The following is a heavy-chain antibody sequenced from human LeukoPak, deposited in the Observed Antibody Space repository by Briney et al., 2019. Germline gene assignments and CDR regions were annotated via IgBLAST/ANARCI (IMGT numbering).Heavy chain of an antibody. V-gene: IGHV3-21*01. D-gene: IGHD6-19*01. CDR3: ARACLSGWSDLNWFDP. CDR2: ISSSSSYI. CDR1: GFTFSSYW. Sequence: GGSLRLSCAASGFTFSSYWMNWVRQAPGKGLEWVSSISSSSSYIYYADSVKGRFTISRDNAKNSLYLHMDSLRAEDTAVYYCARACLSGWSDLNWFDPWGQGTLVTVSS. J-gene: IGHJ5*02.